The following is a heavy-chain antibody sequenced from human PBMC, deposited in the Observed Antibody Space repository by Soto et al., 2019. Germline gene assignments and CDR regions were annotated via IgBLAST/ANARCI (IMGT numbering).Heavy chain of an antibody. CDR2: ISGSGGST. D-gene: IGHD1-26*01. V-gene: IGHV3-23*01. CDR3: AKLGSGSYYFDYYGMDV. J-gene: IGHJ6*02. CDR1: GFTFSSYA. Sequence: GGSLRLSCAASGFTFSSYAMSWVRQAPGKGLEWVSAISGSGGSTYYADSVKGRFTISRDNSKNTLYLQMNSLRAEDTAVYYCAKLGSGSYYFDYYGMDVWGQGTTVTVSS.